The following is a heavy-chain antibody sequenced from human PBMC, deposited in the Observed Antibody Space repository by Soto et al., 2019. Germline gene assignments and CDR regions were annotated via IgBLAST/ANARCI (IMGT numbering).Heavy chain of an antibody. D-gene: IGHD2-21*02. CDR1: GFTFSSYS. J-gene: IGHJ3*02. CDR2: ISSSSSTI. V-gene: IGHV3-48*02. CDR3: ASAVRHIVVVTAFAFDI. Sequence: GGSLRLSCAASGFTFSSYSMNWVRQAPGKGLEWVSYISSSSSTIYYADSVKGLFTISRDNAKNSLYLQMNSLRDEDTAVYYCASAVRHIVVVTAFAFDIWGQGTMVTVSS.